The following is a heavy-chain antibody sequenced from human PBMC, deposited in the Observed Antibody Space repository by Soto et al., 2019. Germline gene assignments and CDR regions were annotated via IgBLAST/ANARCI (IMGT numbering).Heavy chain of an antibody. CDR1: GFTFTNYA. D-gene: IGHD2-8*01. Sequence: PGGSLRLSCAASGFTFTNYAMSWVRQAPGKGLEWVSGVSDRGATFYADSVKGRFTISRDNSKNTLYLQMDSLRAEDTAVYYRAKEASTIGVPLFDYRGKGSLVTVSS. CDR3: AKEASTIGVPLFDY. CDR2: VSDRGAT. V-gene: IGHV3-23*01. J-gene: IGHJ4*02.